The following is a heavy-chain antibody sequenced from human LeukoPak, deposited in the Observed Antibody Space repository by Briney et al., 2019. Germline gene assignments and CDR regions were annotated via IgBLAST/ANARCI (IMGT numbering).Heavy chain of an antibody. D-gene: IGHD1-26*01. V-gene: IGHV4-34*01. J-gene: IGHJ4*02. Sequence: KTSETLSLTCAVYGGSFSGYYWSWIRQPPGKGLEWIGEINHSGSTNYNPSLKSRVTISVDTSKNQFSLKLSSVTAADTAVYYCAREGAGATREFDYWGQGTLVTVSS. CDR1: GGSFSGYY. CDR2: INHSGST. CDR3: AREGAGATREFDY.